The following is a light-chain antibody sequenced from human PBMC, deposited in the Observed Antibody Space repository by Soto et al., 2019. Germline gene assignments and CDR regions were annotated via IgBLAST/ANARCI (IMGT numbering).Light chain of an antibody. CDR1: QSVSNN. CDR3: LQRSTWPWA. Sequence: EIVLTQSPATLSLSPGERATLSCRASQSVSNNLAWYQHKPGQAPRLLIYDASNRATGIPARVSGSGSGTDFTLTISSLEPEDFAVYYCLQRSTWPWAFGQGTKVELK. V-gene: IGKV3-11*01. CDR2: DAS. J-gene: IGKJ1*01.